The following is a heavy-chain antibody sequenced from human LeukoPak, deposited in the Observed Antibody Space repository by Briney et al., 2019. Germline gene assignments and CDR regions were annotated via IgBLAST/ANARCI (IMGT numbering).Heavy chain of an antibody. CDR1: GFTFSDYY. J-gene: IGHJ3*02. D-gene: IGHD2-21*01. CDR2: ISSSGSTI. Sequence: GRSLRLSCAASGFTFSDYYMSWVRQAPGKGLEWVSYISSSGSTIYYADSVKGRFTISRDNAKNSLYLQMNSLRAEDTAVYYCARSYSAQDAFDIWGQGTMVTVSS. V-gene: IGHV3-11*04. CDR3: ARSYSAQDAFDI.